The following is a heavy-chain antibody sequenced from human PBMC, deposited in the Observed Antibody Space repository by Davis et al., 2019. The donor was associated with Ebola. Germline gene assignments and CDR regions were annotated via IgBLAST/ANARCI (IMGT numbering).Heavy chain of an antibody. CDR3: ARDKGGYYWDAFDI. CDR2: IYSGGST. Sequence: GGSLRLSCAASGFTVSSNYMSWVRQAPGKGLGWVSVIYSGGSTYYADSVKGRFTISRDNSKNTLYLQMNSLRAEDTAVYYCARDKGGYYWDAFDIWGQGTMVTVSS. J-gene: IGHJ3*02. V-gene: IGHV3-66*01. D-gene: IGHD3-22*01. CDR1: GFTVSSNY.